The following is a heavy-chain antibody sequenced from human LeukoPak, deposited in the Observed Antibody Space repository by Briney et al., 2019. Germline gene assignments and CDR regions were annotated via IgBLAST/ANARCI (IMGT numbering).Heavy chain of an antibody. CDR2: ISAYNGNT. CDR3: ARESSSGWYGDWFDP. J-gene: IGHJ5*02. V-gene: IGHV1-18*01. D-gene: IGHD6-19*01. Sequence: ASVKVSCKASGYTFTSYGISWVRQAPGQGLEWMGWISAYNGNTNYAQKFQGRVTITADESTSTAYMELSSLRSEDTAVYYCARESSSGWYGDWFDPWGQGTLVTVSS. CDR1: GYTFTSYG.